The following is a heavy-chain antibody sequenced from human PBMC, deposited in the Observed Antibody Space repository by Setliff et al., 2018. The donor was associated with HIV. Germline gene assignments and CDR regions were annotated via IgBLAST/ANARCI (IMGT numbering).Heavy chain of an antibody. J-gene: IGHJ4*02. V-gene: IGHV1-46*01. CDR3: ARGWEGGMDY. CDR2: INPSGGST. Sequence: ASVKVSCKASGYTFTTYSIYWVRQAPGQGLEWMGIINPSGGSTWYAQKFQVRVTMTGDTSTNTLYMELSSLRSEDTAVYYCARGWEGGMDYWGQGTLVTVSS. CDR1: GYTFTTYS. D-gene: IGHD1-26*01.